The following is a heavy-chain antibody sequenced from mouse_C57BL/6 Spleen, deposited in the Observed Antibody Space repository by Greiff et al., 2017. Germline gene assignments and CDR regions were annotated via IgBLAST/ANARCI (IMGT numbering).Heavy chain of an antibody. J-gene: IGHJ4*01. V-gene: IGHV2-2*01. CDR1: GFSLTSYG. CDR2: IWSGGST. Sequence: VQLQESGPGLVQPSQSLSITCTVSGFSLTSYGVHWVRQSPGKGLEWLVVIWSGGSTDYNAAFISRLSISKDNSKSQVFFKMNSQQADDTAIYYCARTGRDAMDYWGQGTSVTVSS. CDR3: ARTGRDAMDY. D-gene: IGHD4-1*01.